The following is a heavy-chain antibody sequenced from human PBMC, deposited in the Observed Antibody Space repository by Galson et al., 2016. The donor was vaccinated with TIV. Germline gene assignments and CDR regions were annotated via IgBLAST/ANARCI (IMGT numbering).Heavy chain of an antibody. Sequence: SVKVSCKVSGVTFSSSSISWVRQAPGQGLEWMGGVIAIFRTTSFAQRYKDRVTITTDESPTPAFMELNSLKSDDTAVYYVALQRTGYYVGMEAFDVWGQGTRVTVSS. CDR3: ALQRTGYYVGMEAFDV. V-gene: IGHV1-69*05. D-gene: IGHD3/OR15-3a*01. CDR1: GVTFSSSS. J-gene: IGHJ3*01. CDR2: VIAIFRTT.